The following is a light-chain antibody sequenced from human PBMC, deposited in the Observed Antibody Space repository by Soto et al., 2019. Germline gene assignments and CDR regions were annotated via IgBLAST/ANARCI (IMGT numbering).Light chain of an antibody. V-gene: IGLV2-14*01. CDR1: SSDVGGYNF. CDR2: EVS. J-gene: IGLJ2*01. Sequence: QSALTQPASVSGSPGQSITISCSGTSSDVGGYNFVSWYQHHPGKAPKLMIYEVSNRPSGVSNRFSGSKSGITASLTISGLQAEDEADYYCSSYTSSSTLLVFGGGTKVTVL. CDR3: SSYTSSSTLLV.